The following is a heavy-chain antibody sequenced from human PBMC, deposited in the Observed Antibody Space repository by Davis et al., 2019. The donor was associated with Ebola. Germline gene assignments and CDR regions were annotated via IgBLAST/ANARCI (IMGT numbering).Heavy chain of an antibody. D-gene: IGHD5-12*01. CDR3: ASLWGSGYDYTL. Sequence: PSETLSLTCTVSGGSISSSSYYWGWIRQPPGKGLEWIGSIYYSGSTYYNPSLKSRVTISVDTSKNQFSLKLSSVTAADTAVYYCASLWGSGYDYTLWGQGTLVTVSS. CDR2: IYYSGST. V-gene: IGHV4-39*01. J-gene: IGHJ4*02. CDR1: GGSISSSSYY.